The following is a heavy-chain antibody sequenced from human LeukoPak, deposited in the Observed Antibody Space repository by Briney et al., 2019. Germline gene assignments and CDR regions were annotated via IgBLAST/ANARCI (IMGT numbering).Heavy chain of an antibody. D-gene: IGHD3-10*01. Sequence: PSETLSLTCTVSGGSISSYYWSWIRQPPGKGLEWIGYIYYSGSTNYNPSLKSRVTISVDTSKNQFSLKLSSVTAADTAVYYCAISGRSPFDIWGQGTVVTVSS. V-gene: IGHV4-59*08. CDR1: GGSISSYY. J-gene: IGHJ3*02. CDR3: AISGRSPFDI. CDR2: IYYSGST.